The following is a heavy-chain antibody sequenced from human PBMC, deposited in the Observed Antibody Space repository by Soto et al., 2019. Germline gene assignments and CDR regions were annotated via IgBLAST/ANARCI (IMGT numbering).Heavy chain of an antibody. D-gene: IGHD2-15*01. V-gene: IGHV3-21*01. CDR2: ISSSSSYI. CDR1: GFTFSSYS. Sequence: ESGGGLVKPGGSLRLSCAASGFTFSSYSMNWVRQAPGKGLEWVSSISSSSSYIYYADSVKGRFTISRDNAKNTLYLQMNSLRAEDTAVYYCARDLTSLGYCSGGSCWRYFDYWGQGTLVTASS. CDR3: ARDLTSLGYCSGGSCWRYFDY. J-gene: IGHJ4*02.